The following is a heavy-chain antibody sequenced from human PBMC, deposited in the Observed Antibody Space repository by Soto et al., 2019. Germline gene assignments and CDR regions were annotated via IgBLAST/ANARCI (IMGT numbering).Heavy chain of an antibody. CDR1: GGSFSCYY. V-gene: IGHV4-34*01. Sequence: SETLSLTCAVYGGSFSCYYWSWIRQPPGKGLEWIGEINHSGSTNYNPSLKSRVTISVDTSKNQFSLKLSSVTAADTAVYYCARGNLGYMDVWGKGTTVTVSS. J-gene: IGHJ6*03. CDR3: ARGNLGYMDV. CDR2: INHSGST.